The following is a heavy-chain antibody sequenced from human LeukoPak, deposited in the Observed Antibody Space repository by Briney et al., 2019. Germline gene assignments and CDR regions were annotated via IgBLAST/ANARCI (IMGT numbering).Heavy chain of an antibody. CDR1: GFTFSNAW. Sequence: GGSLRLSCAASGFTFSNAWMSWVRQAPGKGLEWVSRIKSKTDGGTTDYAAAVKGRFTIPRDDSKNTLYLQMNSLKTEDTAVYYCTTANDYYDSSGYYYPLPAYWFDPWGQGTLVTVSS. CDR2: IKSKTDGGTT. J-gene: IGHJ5*02. D-gene: IGHD3-22*01. V-gene: IGHV3-15*01. CDR3: TTANDYYDSSGYYYPLPAYWFDP.